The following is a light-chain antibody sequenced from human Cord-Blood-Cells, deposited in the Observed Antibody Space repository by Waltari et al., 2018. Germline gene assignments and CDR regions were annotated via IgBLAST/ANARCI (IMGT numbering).Light chain of an antibody. CDR2: GAS. J-gene: IGKJ2*01. CDR3: QQYGSSYT. CDR1: QRVSSSY. Sequence: EIVLTQSPGTLSLSPVERATLSCRASQRVSSSYLAWYQQKPGQAPRLLIYGASSRATGIPDRFSGSGSGTDFTLTISRLEPEDFAVYYCQQYGSSYTFGQGTKLEIK. V-gene: IGKV3-20*01.